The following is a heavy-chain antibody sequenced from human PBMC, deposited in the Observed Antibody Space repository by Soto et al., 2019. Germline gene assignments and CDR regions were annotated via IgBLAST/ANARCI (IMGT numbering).Heavy chain of an antibody. CDR2: IYWDDDK. J-gene: IGHJ5*02. V-gene: IGHV2-5*02. Sequence: SCPTLVNPTQTLTLTCTFSGFSLSTSGVGVGWIRQPPGKALEWLALIYWDDDKRYSPSLKSRLTITKDTSKNQVVLTMTNMDPVDTATYYCAHRGSLGYCSSTRCQGAFNWFDLCGQGTLVTVSS. CDR1: GFSLSTSGVG. D-gene: IGHD2-2*01. CDR3: AHRGSLGYCSSTRCQGAFNWFDL.